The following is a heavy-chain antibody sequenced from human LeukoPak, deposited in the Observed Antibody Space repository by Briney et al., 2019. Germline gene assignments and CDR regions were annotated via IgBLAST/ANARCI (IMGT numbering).Heavy chain of an antibody. J-gene: IGHJ4*02. V-gene: IGHV4-39*01. CDR1: GDSISSSNSY. D-gene: IGHD3-10*01. CDR3: ARHGNYYGSGSYY. Sequence: PSETLSLTCTVSGDSISSSNSYWGWIRQPPGKGLEWIGSIYYSGNTYYNASLKSRVTISVDTSKNQFSLRLTSVTAADTAVYYCARHGNYYGSGSYYWGQGTLVTVSS. CDR2: IYYSGNT.